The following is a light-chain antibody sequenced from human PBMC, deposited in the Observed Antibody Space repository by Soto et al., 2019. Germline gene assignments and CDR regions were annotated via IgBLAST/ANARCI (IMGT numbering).Light chain of an antibody. J-gene: IGLJ1*01. V-gene: IGLV2-14*01. Sequence: QSVLTQPASVSGSPGQSITISCTGTSNDVGSYNYASWYQHHPGKAPRLMIYASSNRPSGVSHRFSGSRSGNTASLTISGLQAEDEADYYCSSYTSGSTLYVFGTGTKVTVL. CDR2: ASS. CDR1: SNDVGSYNY. CDR3: SSYTSGSTLYV.